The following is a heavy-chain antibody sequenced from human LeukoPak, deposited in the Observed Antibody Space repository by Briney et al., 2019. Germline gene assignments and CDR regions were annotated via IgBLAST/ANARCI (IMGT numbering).Heavy chain of an antibody. CDR2: VSFDGSNK. V-gene: IGHV3-33*01. J-gene: IGHJ6*01. CDR3: ARAGRGWFGSMDV. Sequence: GGSLRLSCAASGFTFSSNGMHWVRQAPGKGLEWVAVVSFDGSNKYFEDSVKGRFSISRDNSRNTLYLQMNGLRAEDTAVYYCARAGRGWFGSMDVWGQGTTVTVSS. CDR1: GFTFSSNG. D-gene: IGHD3-10*01.